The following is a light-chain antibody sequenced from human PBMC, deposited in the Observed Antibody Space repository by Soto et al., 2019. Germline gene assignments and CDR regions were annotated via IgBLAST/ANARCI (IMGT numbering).Light chain of an antibody. CDR2: GAY. CDR3: QQYNSWPRT. J-gene: IGKJ1*01. CDR1: QAIYNN. Sequence: DIKLTQSPAFLSASVGDTVTITCRASQAIYNNLAWYHHAPGEAPRLLMYGAYTWTSGIPNRFSGSGSGTEFRLAISSLEPEDFAIYYCQQYNSWPRTFGQGTKVDNK. V-gene: IGKV1-9*01.